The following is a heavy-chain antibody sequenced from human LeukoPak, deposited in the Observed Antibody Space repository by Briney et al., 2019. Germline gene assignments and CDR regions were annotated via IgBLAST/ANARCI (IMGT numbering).Heavy chain of an antibody. J-gene: IGHJ4*02. Sequence: SETLSLTCNVSGGSMRYSSDYWGWLRQSPGRGLEWIGYIYYSGSTNYNPSLKSRVTISVDTSKNQFSLKLTSVTAADTAVYYCARMYYYGSGSYGLDYWGQGTLVTVSS. V-gene: IGHV4-61*05. CDR1: GGSMRYSSDY. D-gene: IGHD3-10*01. CDR2: IYYSGST. CDR3: ARMYYYGSGSYGLDY.